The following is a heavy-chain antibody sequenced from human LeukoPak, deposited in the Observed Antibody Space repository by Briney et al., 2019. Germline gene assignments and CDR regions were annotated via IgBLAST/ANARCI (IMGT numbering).Heavy chain of an antibody. CDR1: GFTFSSYW. Sequence: PGGSLRLSCAASGFTFSSYWMSWVRQAPGKGLEWVANIKQDGSEKYYVDSVKGRFTISRDNAKNSLYLQMNSLRAEDTAVYYSARDSSSWPSYYYYGMDVWGQGTTVAVSS. J-gene: IGHJ6*02. CDR2: IKQDGSEK. V-gene: IGHV3-7*01. D-gene: IGHD6-13*01. CDR3: ARDSSSWPSYYYYGMDV.